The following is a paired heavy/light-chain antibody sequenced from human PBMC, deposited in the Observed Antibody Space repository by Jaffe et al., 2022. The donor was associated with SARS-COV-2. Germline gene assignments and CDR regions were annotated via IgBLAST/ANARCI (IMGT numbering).Heavy chain of an antibody. J-gene: IGHJ4*02. CDR2: IQGRVDGEAV. Sequence: EVRLVESGGGLVKPGGSLRLSCTGSGFTVTDAWMSWVRQVPGKGLEWIGRIQGRVDGEAVDYAATVKGRFTISRDDSGNTLYLRMNRLEVEDTGVYYCTSGGSSGNYYVRPLAVWGQGSLVTVSS. D-gene: IGHD3-10*01. V-gene: IGHV3-15*01. CDR1: GFTVTDAW. CDR3: TSGGSSGNYYVRPLAV.
Light chain of an antibody. CDR2: HDT. V-gene: IGLV3-21*04. Sequence: SVLTQPPSVSVAPGQTATITCGGNNIGRQRVHWYQQRPGQAPVLVIFHDTDRPSGIPERFSGSNSANTATLTISRAEVGDEGDYYCQVWDTFTDRRAIFGGGTKLTVL. J-gene: IGLJ2*01. CDR1: NIGRQR. CDR3: QVWDTFTDRRAI.